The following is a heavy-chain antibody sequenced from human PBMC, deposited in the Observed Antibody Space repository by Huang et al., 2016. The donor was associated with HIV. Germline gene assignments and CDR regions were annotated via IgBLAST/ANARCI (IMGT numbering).Heavy chain of an antibody. Sequence: QVQLVPSGVEVKKPGASVKVSCNASGYTFNSYVISWVREGAGKGRGWVGWISAYNGGTNYAQNVQGRVTMTTDTSTSTAYMELRSLRSDDTAVYYCARDSPLLGVVIVVVPTAPNAFDIWGQGTMVTVSS. CDR3: ARDSPLLGVVIVVVPTAPNAFDI. D-gene: IGHD2-2*01. J-gene: IGHJ3*02. V-gene: IGHV1-18*01. CDR1: GYTFNSYV. CDR2: ISAYNGGT.